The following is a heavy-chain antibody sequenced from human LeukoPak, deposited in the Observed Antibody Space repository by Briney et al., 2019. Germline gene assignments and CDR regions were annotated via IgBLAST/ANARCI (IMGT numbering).Heavy chain of an antibody. CDR3: ARRYNWNYGDAFDI. D-gene: IGHD1-7*01. J-gene: IGHJ3*02. CDR1: GYSFTNHW. Sequence: GESLKISCKGSGYSFTNHWVGWVCQMPGEGLEWMGIIYPGDSDTRYSPSFQGQVTISADKSISTAYLQWSSLKASDTAMYYCARRYNWNYGDAFDIWGQGTMVTVSS. CDR2: IYPGDSDT. V-gene: IGHV5-51*01.